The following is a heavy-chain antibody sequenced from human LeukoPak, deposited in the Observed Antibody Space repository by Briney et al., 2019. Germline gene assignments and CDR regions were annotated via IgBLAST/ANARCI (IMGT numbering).Heavy chain of an antibody. D-gene: IGHD1-26*01. CDR1: GFTFDDYP. CDR2: ISWNSGSI. V-gene: IGHV3-9*01. Sequence: PGRSLRLSCAASGFTFDDYPMHWVRQAPGKGLEWVSGISWNSGSIGYADSVRGRFTISRDNAKNSLYLQMNSLRAEDTAVYYCARGYSGSYATPFDPWGQGTLVTVSS. J-gene: IGHJ5*02. CDR3: ARGYSGSYATPFDP.